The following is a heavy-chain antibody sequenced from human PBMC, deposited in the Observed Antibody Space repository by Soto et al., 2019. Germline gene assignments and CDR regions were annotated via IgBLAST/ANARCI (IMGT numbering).Heavy chain of an antibody. CDR2: INPSGGST. D-gene: IGHD3-10*01. J-gene: IGHJ6*02. Sequence: GASVNVSWTTSGSTYSRYYIRWGRQDPGQGIEWMGIINPSGGSTSYAQKFQGRVTMTRDTSTSTVYMELSSLRSEDTAVYYCARQLIIYYYYGMDVWGQGTTVTVSS. CDR1: GSTYSRYY. CDR3: ARQLIIYYYYGMDV. V-gene: IGHV1-46*01.